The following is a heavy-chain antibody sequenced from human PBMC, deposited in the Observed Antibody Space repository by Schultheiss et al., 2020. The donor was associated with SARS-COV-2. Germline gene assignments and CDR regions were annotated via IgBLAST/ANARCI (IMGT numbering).Heavy chain of an antibody. V-gene: IGHV4-4*07. D-gene: IGHD6-13*01. CDR3: ARAERYSSSWLAPNFDY. CDR2: IYTSGST. Sequence: SQTLSLTCPVSGGSISSYYWSWIRQPAGKGLEWIGRIYTSGSTYYNPSLKSRVTISVDTSKNQFSLKLSSVTAADTAVYYCARAERYSSSWLAPNFDYWGQGTLVTVSS. J-gene: IGHJ4*02. CDR1: GGSISSYY.